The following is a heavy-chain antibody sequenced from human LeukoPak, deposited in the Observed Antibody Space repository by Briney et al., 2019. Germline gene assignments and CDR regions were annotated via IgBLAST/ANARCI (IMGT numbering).Heavy chain of an antibody. CDR2: IHYTGGT. D-gene: IGHD3-22*01. V-gene: IGHV4-39*01. J-gene: IGHJ4*02. CDR1: GGSISSNNYY. CDR3: ARRGLVVDFDY. Sequence: SETLSLTCTVSGGSISSNNYYWAWIRHPPPRGLEWIGNIHYTGGTYYNPSLKSRVTISVDTSRNQFSLKLSSVTAADTAVYHCARRGLVVDFDYWGQGTLVTVSS.